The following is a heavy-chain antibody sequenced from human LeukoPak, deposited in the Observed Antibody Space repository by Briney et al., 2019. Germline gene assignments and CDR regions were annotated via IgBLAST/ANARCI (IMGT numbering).Heavy chain of an antibody. CDR3: AKGTGSYYDFCLDY. CDR2: ISWNSGSI. J-gene: IGHJ4*02. Sequence: GGSLRLSCAASGFTFDDYAMHWVRQAPGKGLEWVSGISWNSGSIGYADSVKGRFTISRDNAKNSLYLQMNSLRAEDTALYYCAKGTGSYYDFCLDYWGQGTLATVSS. CDR1: GFTFDDYA. V-gene: IGHV3-9*01. D-gene: IGHD3-10*01.